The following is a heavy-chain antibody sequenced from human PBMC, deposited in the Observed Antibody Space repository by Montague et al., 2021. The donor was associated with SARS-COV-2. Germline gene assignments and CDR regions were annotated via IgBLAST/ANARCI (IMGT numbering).Heavy chain of an antibody. CDR1: GGSISSYY. D-gene: IGHD6-19*01. J-gene: IGHJ3*02. Sequence: SETLSLTCTVSGGSISSYYWSWIRQPPGKGLEWIGYIYYSGSTNYNPSPKRRVTISVDTSQYQFPRKLSPVTAADTAVYYCARGSGGMWNAFGIWGQGTMVTVSS. CDR2: IYYSGST. V-gene: IGHV4-59*01. CDR3: ARGSGGMWNAFGI.